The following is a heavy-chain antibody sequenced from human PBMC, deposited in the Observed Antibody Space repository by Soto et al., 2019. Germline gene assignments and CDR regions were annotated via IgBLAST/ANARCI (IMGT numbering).Heavy chain of an antibody. D-gene: IGHD3-22*01. V-gene: IGHV1-2*04. J-gene: IGHJ6*02. Sequence: ASVNVSCKSSGYTFTGYYIHWVRQAPGQGLEWMGWINPNSGGTNYAQKFQGWVTMTRDTSISTAYMELSRLRSDDTAVYYCARDQYYYDSSGYYNYGMDVWGQGTTVTVSS. CDR1: GYTFTGYY. CDR2: INPNSGGT. CDR3: ARDQYYYDSSGYYNYGMDV.